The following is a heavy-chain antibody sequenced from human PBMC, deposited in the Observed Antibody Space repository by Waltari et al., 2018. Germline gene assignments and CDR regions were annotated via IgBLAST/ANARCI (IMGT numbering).Heavy chain of an antibody. CDR2: ISGSGGST. CDR1: GFTFSSYA. V-gene: IGHV3-23*01. D-gene: IGHD6-19*01. CDR3: AKDQKKYSSGWFDYDY. J-gene: IGHJ4*02. Sequence: EVQLLESGGGLVQPGGSLRLSCAASGFTFSSYAMSWVRQGPGKGLGWVSAISGSGGSTYYADSGKGRFTISRDNSKNTLYLQMNSLRAEDTAVYYCAKDQKKYSSGWFDYDYWGQGTLVTVSS.